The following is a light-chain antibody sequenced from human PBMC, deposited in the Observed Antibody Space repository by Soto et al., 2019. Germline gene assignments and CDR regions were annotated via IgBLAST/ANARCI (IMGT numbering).Light chain of an antibody. Sequence: QSVLTQPASVSGSPGQSITISCTGTSSDVGAYNTVSWYQQHPGKAPKLMIYQVSNRPSGVSNRFSGSKSGNTASLTISGLQAEDEADYYCNSYTSSTTLVFGGGTKLTVL. CDR2: QVS. V-gene: IGLV2-14*01. CDR1: SSDVGAYNT. J-gene: IGLJ2*01. CDR3: NSYTSSTTLV.